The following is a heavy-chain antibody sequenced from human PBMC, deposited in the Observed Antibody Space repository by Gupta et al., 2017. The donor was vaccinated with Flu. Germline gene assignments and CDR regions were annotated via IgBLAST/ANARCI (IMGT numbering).Heavy chain of an antibody. V-gene: IGHV4-38-2*02. J-gene: IGHJ5*02. CDR3: ARDEPTSNWFDP. CDR1: GYSISSGYY. Sequence: QVQLQESGPGLVKPSETLSLTCAVSGYSISSGYYWGWIRQPPGKGLEWIGSIYHSGSTYYNPSLKSRVTISVDTSKNQFSLKLSSVTAADTAVYYCARDEPTSNWFDPWGQGTLVTVS. CDR2: IYHSGST.